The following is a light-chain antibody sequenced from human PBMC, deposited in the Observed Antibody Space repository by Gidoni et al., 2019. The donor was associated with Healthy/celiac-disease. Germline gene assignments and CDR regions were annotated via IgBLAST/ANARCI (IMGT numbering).Light chain of an antibody. J-gene: IGKJ4*01. V-gene: IGKV3-15*01. CDR3: QQYNNWPPLT. CDR1: QSVSSN. CDR2: GSS. Sequence: EIVMTQCPATLSVSPGERATLSGRASQSVSSNSAWYQQTPGQAPRLLFYGSSTRATGIPARFSGSWSATYFPLTISRLQSEVFAVYYCQQYNNWPPLTFXGXTQVEIK.